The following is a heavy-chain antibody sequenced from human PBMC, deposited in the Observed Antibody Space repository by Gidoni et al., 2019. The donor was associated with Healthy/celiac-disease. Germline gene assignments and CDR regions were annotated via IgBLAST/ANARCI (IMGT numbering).Heavy chain of an antibody. CDR3: ARVNLLLHDAFDI. J-gene: IGHJ3*02. CDR1: GDSVPSHSAA. D-gene: IGHD2-15*01. Sequence: QVQLQQSGPGLVQPSQTLPLTCSISGDSVPSHSAAWNWIRQSPSRGLEWLGRTYYRSKWYNDYAVSVKSRITINPDTSKNQFSLQLNSVTPEDTAVYYCARVNLLLHDAFDIWGQGTMVTVSS. V-gene: IGHV6-1*01. CDR2: TYYRSKWYN.